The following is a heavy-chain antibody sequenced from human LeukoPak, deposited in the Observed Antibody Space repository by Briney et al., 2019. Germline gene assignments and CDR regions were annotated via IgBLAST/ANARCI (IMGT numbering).Heavy chain of an antibody. V-gene: IGHV3-43*02. CDR2: ISGDGDST. Sequence: AGGSLRLSCAASGFTFNDYAMHWVRHAPGKGLEWVSLISGDGDSTYYADSVKGRFTISRDNSKNSLYLQMNSLRTEDTALYYCAKSSSSWYSPSGWGQGTLVTVSS. CDR1: GFTFNDYA. D-gene: IGHD6-13*01. J-gene: IGHJ4*02. CDR3: AKSSSSWYSPSG.